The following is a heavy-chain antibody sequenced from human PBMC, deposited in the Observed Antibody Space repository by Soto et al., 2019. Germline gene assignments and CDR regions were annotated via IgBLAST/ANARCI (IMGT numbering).Heavy chain of an antibody. CDR2: ISSGGSYI. Sequence: EVPVVESGGGLVQPGGSLRLSCSFTFSMYSMNWVRQAPGKGLEWVASISSGGSYIKYADSVKGRFTISRDNAKNSVSLQMNSLRVDDTAVYFCTRDQGGSYDSWFDPWGQGTLVTVSS. CDR3: TRDQGGSYDSWFDP. D-gene: IGHD1-26*01. J-gene: IGHJ5*02. CDR1: FTFSMYS. V-gene: IGHV3-21*01.